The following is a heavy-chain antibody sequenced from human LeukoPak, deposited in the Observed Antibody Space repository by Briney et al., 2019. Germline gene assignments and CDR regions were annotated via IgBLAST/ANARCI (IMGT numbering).Heavy chain of an antibody. Sequence: SVKVSYKASGGTFSSYAISWVRQAPGRGLEWMGGIIPIFGTANYAQKFQGRVTITADESTSTAYMELSSLRSEDTAVYYCATDSRGSTSWNYFDYWGQGTLVTVSS. V-gene: IGHV1-69*13. CDR2: IIPIFGTA. CDR1: GGTFSSYA. J-gene: IGHJ4*02. CDR3: ATDSRGSTSWNYFDY. D-gene: IGHD2-2*01.